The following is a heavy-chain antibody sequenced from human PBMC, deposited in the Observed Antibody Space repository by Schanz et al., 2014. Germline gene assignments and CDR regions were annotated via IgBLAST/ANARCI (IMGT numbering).Heavy chain of an antibody. D-gene: IGHD3-10*01. CDR1: GFPFSNAY. V-gene: IGHV3-15*01. CDR3: STLPACFYDSGSYSWFGP. Sequence: VVESGGGLVKPGGSLILSCAASGFPFSNAYMAWLRQVPGKGLELVGHIKNNADGATAHYAAPVKGTFTISRDDSKGAVYLQMSGLRTEDTAFYYCSTLPACFYDSGSYSWFGPGGPGTLVTVSS. J-gene: IGHJ5*02. CDR2: IKNNADGATA.